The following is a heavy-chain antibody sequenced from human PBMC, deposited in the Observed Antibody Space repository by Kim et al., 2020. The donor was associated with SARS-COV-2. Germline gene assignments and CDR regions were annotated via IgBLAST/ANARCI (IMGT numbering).Heavy chain of an antibody. J-gene: IGHJ6*02. CDR2: INNGYGNT. CDR1: GYIFTSYA. Sequence: ASVKVSCKASGYIFTSYAMQWVRQAPGQRLEGMGWINNGYGNTKYSQKFQGRVTITRDTSASAVYMEVSSLRSEDTAVYYCARINMAAGGSTAYYAMDVWGQGTTVTVSS. CDR3: ARINMAAGGSTAYYAMDV. V-gene: IGHV1-3*04. D-gene: IGHD6-13*01.